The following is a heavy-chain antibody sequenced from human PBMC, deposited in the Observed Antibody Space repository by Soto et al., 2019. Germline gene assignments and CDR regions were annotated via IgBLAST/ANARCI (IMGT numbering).Heavy chain of an antibody. CDR2: IKSKTDGGTT. CDR1: GFTFSNAW. V-gene: IGHV3-15*01. J-gene: IGHJ4*02. D-gene: IGHD6-19*01. Sequence: PGGSLRLSCAASGFTFSNAWMSWVRQAPGKGLEWVGRIKSKTDGGTTDYAAPVKGRFTISRDDSKNTLYLQMNSLKTEDTAVYYGTTAGDIGSGHRDYWGQGTLVTSPQ. CDR3: TTAGDIGSGHRDY.